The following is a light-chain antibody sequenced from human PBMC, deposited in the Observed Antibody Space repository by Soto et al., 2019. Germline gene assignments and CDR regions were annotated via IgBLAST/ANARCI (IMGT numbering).Light chain of an antibody. Sequence: QSVLTQPASVSGSPGQSITISCTGTSSDVGGYNFVSWYQQHPGIAPKLMIYDVSNRPSGVSNRFSGSKSGDTASLTISGLQAEDEADYYCSSYAGSSTSYFFGTGTKLTVL. CDR1: SSDVGGYNF. CDR2: DVS. CDR3: SSYAGSSTSYF. V-gene: IGLV2-14*01. J-gene: IGLJ1*01.